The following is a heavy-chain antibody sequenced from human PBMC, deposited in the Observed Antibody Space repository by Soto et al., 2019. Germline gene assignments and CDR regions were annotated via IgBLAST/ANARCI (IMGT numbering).Heavy chain of an antibody. CDR3: AKGHKYSNSGAMDV. CDR1: GFTFISYA. D-gene: IGHD6-6*01. CDR2: ISDSGGST. J-gene: IGHJ6*02. Sequence: WGSLRLSCAASGFTFISYAMNFFRQSPWKWLEWVSAISDSGGSTYYADSVKGRFTISRDNSKNTLYLQMNSLRAEDTAVYYCAKGHKYSNSGAMDVWGQGTTVTV. V-gene: IGHV3-23*01.